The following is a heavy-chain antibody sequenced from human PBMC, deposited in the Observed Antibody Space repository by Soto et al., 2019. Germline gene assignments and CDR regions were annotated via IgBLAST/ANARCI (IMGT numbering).Heavy chain of an antibody. D-gene: IGHD4-17*01. J-gene: IGHJ4*02. CDR1: GGSISRSSYY. V-gene: IGHV4-39*01. CDR3: ARHLWVTTFAYFVY. CDR2: IYYSGST. Sequence: QLQLQESGPGLVKPSETLSLTCTVSGGSISRSSYYWGWIRQPPGKGLEWIGSIYYSGSTYYNPSLKSRVTISVDTSKNQFSLKLSSVTAADTAVYYCARHLWVTTFAYFVYWGQGTLVTVSS.